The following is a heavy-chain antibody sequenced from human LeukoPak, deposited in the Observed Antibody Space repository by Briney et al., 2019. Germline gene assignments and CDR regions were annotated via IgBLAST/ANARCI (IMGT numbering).Heavy chain of an antibody. D-gene: IGHD3-3*01. CDR2: IYYSGST. CDR1: GGSISSYY. J-gene: IGHJ3*02. CDR3: ARAITIFGVVLNAFDI. Sequence: SETLSLTCTVSGGSISSYYWSWIRQPPGKGLEWIGYIYYSGSTNYNPSLKSRVTISVDTSKNQFSLKLSSVTAADTAVYYCARAITIFGVVLNAFDIWGQGTMVTVSS. V-gene: IGHV4-59*01.